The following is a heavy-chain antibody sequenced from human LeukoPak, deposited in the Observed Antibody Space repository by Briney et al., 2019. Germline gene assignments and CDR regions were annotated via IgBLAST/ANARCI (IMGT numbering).Heavy chain of an antibody. D-gene: IGHD4-17*01. V-gene: IGHV3-23*01. J-gene: IGHJ4*02. CDR2: ISGSGGNT. Sequence: GRSLRLSCAASGFTFTRYAIHWVRQAPGKGLEWVSTISGSGGNTYYADSVRGRFTISRDNSKNTLYLQMNSLRAEDTAVYYCAKDLTTGRSPADYWGQGTLVTVSS. CDR1: GFTFTRYA. CDR3: AKDLTTGRSPADY.